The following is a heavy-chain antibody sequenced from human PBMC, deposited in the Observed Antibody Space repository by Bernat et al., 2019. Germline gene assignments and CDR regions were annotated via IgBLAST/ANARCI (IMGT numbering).Heavy chain of an antibody. V-gene: IGHV3-11*05. Sequence: QVQLVESGGGLVKPGGSLRLSCAASGFTFSDYYMNWIRQAPGKGLEWVSYISSSGTYTSYADSVTGRFTISRGDAKSSLYLQMNSLTAEDTAVYYCARDGSVGAYYNYGLDVWGQGTTVAVSS. J-gene: IGHJ6*02. D-gene: IGHD3-10*01. CDR2: ISSSGTYT. CDR3: ARDGSVGAYYNYGLDV. CDR1: GFTFSDYY.